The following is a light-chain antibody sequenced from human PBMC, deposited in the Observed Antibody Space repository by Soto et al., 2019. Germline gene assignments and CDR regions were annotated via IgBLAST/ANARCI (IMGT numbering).Light chain of an antibody. CDR1: SSDVGRYNY. V-gene: IGLV2-14*01. CDR2: EVS. Sequence: QSVLTQPASVSGSPGESITISCSGTSSDVGRYNYVSWYQQHPGKAPKLLIYEVSNRPSGVSNRLSGSKSGNTASLTISGLQAEDEADYYCTSYTRNSTVAFGGGTKLTVL. J-gene: IGLJ2*01. CDR3: TSYTRNSTVA.